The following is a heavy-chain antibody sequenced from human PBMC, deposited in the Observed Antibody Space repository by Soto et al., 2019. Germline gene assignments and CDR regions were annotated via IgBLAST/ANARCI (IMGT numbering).Heavy chain of an antibody. Sequence: GGSLRLSCAASGFTFSSYWMHWVRQAPGKGLVWVSRINSDGSSTSYADSVKGRFTISRDNAKNTLYLQMNSLRAEDTAVYYCARGSSLTASITIFGVVIPNWFDPWGQGTLVTVSS. V-gene: IGHV3-74*01. CDR2: INSDGSST. D-gene: IGHD3-3*01. CDR1: GFTFSSYW. J-gene: IGHJ5*02. CDR3: ARGSSLTASITIFGVVIPNWFDP.